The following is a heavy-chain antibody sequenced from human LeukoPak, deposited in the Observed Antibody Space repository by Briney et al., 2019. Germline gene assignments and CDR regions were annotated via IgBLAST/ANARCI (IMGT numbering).Heavy chain of an antibody. CDR3: AREFSWSGFFDY. J-gene: IGHJ4*02. V-gene: IGHV4-39*07. CDR2: TYYGGDT. D-gene: IGHD3-3*01. Sequence: SETLSLTCTVSGGSISSSSYYWGWIRQPPGKGLEWIGNTYYGGDTYYNPSLKSRVTISVDTSKNQFSLKLSSVTAADTAVYYCAREFSWSGFFDYWGQGTLVTVSS. CDR1: GGSISSSSYY.